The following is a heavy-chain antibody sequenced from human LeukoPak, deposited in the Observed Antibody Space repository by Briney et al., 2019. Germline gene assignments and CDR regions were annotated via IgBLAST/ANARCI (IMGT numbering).Heavy chain of an antibody. CDR2: IYYSGST. CDR3: ARVIRYGYVVNNWFDP. CDR1: GGSISSSTSY. V-gene: IGHV4-39*07. J-gene: IGHJ5*02. D-gene: IGHD5-12*01. Sequence: SETLSLTCIVSGGSISSSTSYWGWIRQSPGKGLEWIGSIYYSGSTYYNPSLKSRVTISVDTSKNQFSLKLSSVTAADTAVYYCARVIRYGYVVNNWFDPWGQGTLVTVSS.